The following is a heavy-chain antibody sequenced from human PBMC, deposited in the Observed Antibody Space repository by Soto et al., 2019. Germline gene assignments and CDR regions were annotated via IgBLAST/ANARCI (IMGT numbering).Heavy chain of an antibody. Sequence: EVHLLESGGGLVQPGGSLRLSCAASGFTFTSYAMNWVRQAPGKGLEWVSGISGSGSSTHYADSVKGRCTLSRGRSKSTLYLQLNSLRAEDTAVYYCAKDRYCGSTSCYAGFDYWGQGTVVTVSS. J-gene: IGHJ4*02. V-gene: IGHV3-23*01. CDR2: ISGSGSST. CDR3: AKDRYCGSTSCYAGFDY. CDR1: GFTFTSYA. D-gene: IGHD2-2*01.